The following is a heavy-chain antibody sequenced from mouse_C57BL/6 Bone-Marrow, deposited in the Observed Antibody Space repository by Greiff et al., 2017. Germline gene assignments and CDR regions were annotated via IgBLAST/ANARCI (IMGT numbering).Heavy chain of an antibody. J-gene: IGHJ3*01. V-gene: IGHV3-6*01. Sequence: EVQRVESGPGLVKPSQSLSLTCSVTGYSITSGYYWNWIRQFPGNKLEWMGYISYDGSNNYNPSLKNRISITRDTSKNQFFLKLNSVTTEDTATYYCARGVYYYGSSSWFAYWGQGTLVTVSA. D-gene: IGHD1-1*01. CDR3: ARGVYYYGSSSWFAY. CDR2: ISYDGSN. CDR1: GYSITSGYY.